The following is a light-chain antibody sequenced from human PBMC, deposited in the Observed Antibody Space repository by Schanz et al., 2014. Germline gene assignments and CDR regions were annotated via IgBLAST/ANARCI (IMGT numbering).Light chain of an antibody. CDR2: GAS. CDR1: QSVSSN. Sequence: EIVMTQSPATLSVSPGERATLSCRASQSVSSNLAWFQQKPGQAPRLLMYGASTRATGIPARFTGSGSGTEFTLTISSLQSEDFEVYYCQQYNDWPRTFGQGTKVAIK. J-gene: IGKJ1*01. CDR3: QQYNDWPRT. V-gene: IGKV3-15*01.